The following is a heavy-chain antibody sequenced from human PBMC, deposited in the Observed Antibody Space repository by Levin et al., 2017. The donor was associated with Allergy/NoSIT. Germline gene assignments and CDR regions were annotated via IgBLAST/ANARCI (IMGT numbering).Heavy chain of an antibody. J-gene: IGHJ4*02. D-gene: IGHD4/OR15-4a*01. V-gene: IGHV3-21*01. CDR2: ISSRSSYI. CDR3: ARAQGTMVTRAYYGCEY. Sequence: PGGSLRLSCTASGFNFSDFSINWVRQAPGKGLEWVSSISSRSSYIYYADSVNGRFTISRDNAKNSVYLQMDSLRVEDTAVFYCARAQGTMVTRAYYGCEYWGQGAMVTVSS. CDR1: GFNFSDFS.